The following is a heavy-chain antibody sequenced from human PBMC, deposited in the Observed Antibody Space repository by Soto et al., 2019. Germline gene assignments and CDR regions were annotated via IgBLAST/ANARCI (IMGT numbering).Heavy chain of an antibody. CDR3: ARQNTYYYDSSGPFVSAFDI. J-gene: IGHJ3*02. Sequence: SVKVSCKASGGTFNSYAISWVRQAPGQGLEWMGGIIPIFGTANYAQKHQGRVTITADESTSTAYMELSSLRSEDTAVYYCARQNTYYYDSSGPFVSAFDIWGQGTMVTVSS. CDR2: IIPIFGTA. D-gene: IGHD3-22*01. V-gene: IGHV1-69*13. CDR1: GGTFNSYA.